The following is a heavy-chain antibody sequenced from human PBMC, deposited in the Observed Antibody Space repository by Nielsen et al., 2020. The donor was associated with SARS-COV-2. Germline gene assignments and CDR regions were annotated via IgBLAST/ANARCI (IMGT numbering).Heavy chain of an antibody. CDR3: ARGDGYNFGLVGGLRY. D-gene: IGHD5-24*01. CDR2: ISYDGSNK. J-gene: IGHJ4*02. Sequence: GESLKISCAASGFTFSSYAMHWVLQAPGKGLEWVAVISYDGSNKYYADSVKGRFTISRDNSKNTLYLQMNSLRAEDTAVYYCARGDGYNFGLVGGLRYWGQGTLVTVSS. CDR1: GFTFSSYA. V-gene: IGHV3-30-3*01.